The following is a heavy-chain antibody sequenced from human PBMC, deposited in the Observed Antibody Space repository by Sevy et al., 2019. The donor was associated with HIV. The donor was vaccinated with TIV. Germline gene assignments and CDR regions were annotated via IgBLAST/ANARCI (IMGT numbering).Heavy chain of an antibody. CDR2: IYYSGST. CDR1: GGSISSGGYY. CDR3: ARDLGHSSGYIAPHY. V-gene: IGHV4-31*03. J-gene: IGHJ4*02. D-gene: IGHD3-22*01. Sequence: SETLSLTCTVSGGSISSGGYYWSWIRQHPGEGLEWIGYIYYSGSTYYNPSLKSRVTISVDTSKNQFSLKLSSVTAADTAVYYCARDLGHSSGYIAPHYWGQGTLVTVSS.